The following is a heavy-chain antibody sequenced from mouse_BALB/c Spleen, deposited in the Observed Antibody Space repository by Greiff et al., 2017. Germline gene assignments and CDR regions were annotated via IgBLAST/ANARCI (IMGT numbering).Heavy chain of an antibody. CDR2: INPGSGGT. D-gene: IGHD2-10*02. CDR1: GYAFTNYL. J-gene: IGHJ4*01. Sequence: VQLQQSGAELVRPGNSVKVSCTASGYAFTNYLIEWVKQRPGQGLEWIGVINPGSGGTNYNEKFKGKATLTADKSSSTAYMQLSSLTSDDSAVYCCARSPYGKDYAMDYWGQGTSVTVSS. V-gene: IGHV1-54*01. CDR3: ARSPYGKDYAMDY.